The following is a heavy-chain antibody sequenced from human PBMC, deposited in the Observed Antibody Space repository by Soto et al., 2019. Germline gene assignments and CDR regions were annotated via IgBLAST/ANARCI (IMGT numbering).Heavy chain of an antibody. J-gene: IGHJ4*02. Sequence: XGSLKLSCLASGVTFGSRAMRWFRQAPGGGLEWVSTITDTGGDTKYSDSVRGRFTRSIDNSKKTLYLQMNNLRVEDSALYYCARGSTDSYPGSRIFDFWGRGTLVTVSS. CDR2: ITDTGGDT. CDR3: ARGSTDSYPGSRIFDF. CDR1: GVTFGSRA. D-gene: IGHD3-10*01. V-gene: IGHV3-23*01.